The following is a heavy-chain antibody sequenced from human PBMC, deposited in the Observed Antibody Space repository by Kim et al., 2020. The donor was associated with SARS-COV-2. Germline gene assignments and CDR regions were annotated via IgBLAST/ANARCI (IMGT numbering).Heavy chain of an antibody. Sequence: GGSLRLSCEASGFRFSDYYMSWIRQAPGKGLEWVAYINGDGSSMKCADSVNGRFSISRDNANKSLSLQMNSLTPEDTAVYYCVRAPSNWGQGTLVTVSS. J-gene: IGHJ4*02. V-gene: IGHV3-11*01. CDR1: GFRFSDYY. CDR3: VRAPSN. D-gene: IGHD6-6*01. CDR2: INGDGSSM.